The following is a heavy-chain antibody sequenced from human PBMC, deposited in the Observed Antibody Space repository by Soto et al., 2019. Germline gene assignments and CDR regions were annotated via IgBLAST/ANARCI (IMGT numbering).Heavy chain of an antibody. CDR3: ASFLVSVDAFDI. J-gene: IGHJ3*02. D-gene: IGHD2-2*01. CDR2: IYYSGST. CDR1: GGSISSGDYY. Sequence: SETLSLTCTVSGGSISSGDYYWSWIRQPPGKGLEWIGYIYYSGSTYYNPSLKSRVTISVDTSKDQFSLKLSSVTAADTAVYYCASFLVSVDAFDIWGQGTMVTVSS. V-gene: IGHV4-30-4*01.